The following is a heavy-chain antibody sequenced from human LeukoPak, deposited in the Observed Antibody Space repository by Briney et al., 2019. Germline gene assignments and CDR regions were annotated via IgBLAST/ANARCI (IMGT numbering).Heavy chain of an antibody. CDR3: ARGYGDKASNLYYYYGMDV. CDR2: ISYDGSNK. CDR1: GFTFSSYA. J-gene: IGHJ6*02. Sequence: GGSLRLSCAASGFTFSSYAMHWVRQAPGKGLEWVAVISYDGSNKYYADSVKGRFTISRDNSKNTLYLQMNSLRAEDTAVYYCARGYGDKASNLYYYYGMDVWGQGTTVTVSS. D-gene: IGHD4-17*01. V-gene: IGHV3-30-3*01.